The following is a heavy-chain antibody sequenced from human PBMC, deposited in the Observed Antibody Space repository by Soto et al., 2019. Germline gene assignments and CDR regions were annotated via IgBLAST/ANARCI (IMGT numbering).Heavy chain of an antibody. J-gene: IGHJ4*02. D-gene: IGHD6-19*01. CDR1: GGSISGHY. CDR3: ARVGSSGWSPDY. CDR2: IFSSGSTPY. V-gene: IGHV4-59*11. Sequence: QVQLQESGPGLVKPSDTLSLTCTVSGGSISGHYWIWIRQPPGEGMEWIGYIFSSGSTPYNHNPSHKSRVPISVDPSKNQFYLRLSSVTAAHTAVYYWARVGSSGWSPDYWGQGTLVTVSS.